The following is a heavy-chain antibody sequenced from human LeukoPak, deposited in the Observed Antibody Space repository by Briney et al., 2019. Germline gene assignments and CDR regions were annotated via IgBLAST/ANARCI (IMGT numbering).Heavy chain of an antibody. Sequence: GGSLRLSCAASGFTFSTYWMSWVRQAPGKGLEWVSAISGSGGSTYYADSVKGRFTISRDNSKNTLYLQMNSLRAEDTAVYYCARRYFDWLNDAFDIWGQGTMVTVSS. CDR2: ISGSGGST. J-gene: IGHJ3*02. V-gene: IGHV3-23*01. D-gene: IGHD3-9*01. CDR1: GFTFSTYW. CDR3: ARRYFDWLNDAFDI.